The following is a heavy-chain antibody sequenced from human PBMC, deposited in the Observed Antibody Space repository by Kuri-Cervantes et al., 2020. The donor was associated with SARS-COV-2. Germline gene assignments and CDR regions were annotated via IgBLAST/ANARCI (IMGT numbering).Heavy chain of an antibody. CDR3: AKEEKVLRFLEWLGGMDV. CDR1: GFTFSSYG. V-gene: IGHV3-30*18. CDR2: ISYDGSNK. Sequence: GGSLRLSCAASGFTFSSYGMHWVRQAPGKGLEWVAVISYDGSNKYYADSVKGRFTISRDNSKNTLYLQMNSLRAEGTAVYYCAKEEKVLRFLEWLGGMDVWGQGTTVTVSS. D-gene: IGHD3-3*01. J-gene: IGHJ6*02.